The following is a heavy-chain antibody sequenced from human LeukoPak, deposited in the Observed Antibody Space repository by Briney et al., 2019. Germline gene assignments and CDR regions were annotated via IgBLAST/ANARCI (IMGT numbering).Heavy chain of an antibody. CDR2: ISAYNGNT. D-gene: IGHD6-13*01. Sequence: ASVKVSCEASGYTLTSYGISWVRQAPGQGLEWMGWISAYNGNTNYAQKLQGRVTMTTDTSTSTAYMELRSLRSDDTAVYYCARGSDYSSSELFDYWGQGTLVTVSS. V-gene: IGHV1-18*01. J-gene: IGHJ4*02. CDR3: ARGSDYSSSELFDY. CDR1: GYTLTSYG.